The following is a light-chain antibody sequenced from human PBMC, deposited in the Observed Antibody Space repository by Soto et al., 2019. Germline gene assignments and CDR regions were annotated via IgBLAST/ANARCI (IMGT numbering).Light chain of an antibody. CDR3: QQYGSSPLYT. CDR2: GAS. Sequence: EIVLTQSPGTLSLSPGERATLSCRASQSVSSSYLGWYQQKPGQPPRLLIYGASSRATGIPDRFSGSGSGTDFTLTSSRLEPEDFAVYYCQQYGSSPLYTFGQGTKLEIK. CDR1: QSVSSSY. V-gene: IGKV3-20*01. J-gene: IGKJ2*01.